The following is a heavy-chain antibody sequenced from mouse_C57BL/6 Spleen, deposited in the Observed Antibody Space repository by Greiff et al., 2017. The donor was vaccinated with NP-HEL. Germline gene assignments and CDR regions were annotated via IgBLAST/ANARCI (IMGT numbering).Heavy chain of an antibody. CDR2: ISDGGSYT. V-gene: IGHV5-4*03. D-gene: IGHD1-1*01. CDR1: GFTFSSYA. J-gene: IGHJ4*01. Sequence: DVKLVESGGGLVKPGGSLKLSCAASGFTFSSYAMSWVRQTPGKRLEWVATISDGGSYTYYPDNVKGRFTISRDNAKNNLYLQMSHLKSEDTAMYYCARGGTTVVARDYWGQGTSVTVSS. CDR3: ARGGTTVVARDY.